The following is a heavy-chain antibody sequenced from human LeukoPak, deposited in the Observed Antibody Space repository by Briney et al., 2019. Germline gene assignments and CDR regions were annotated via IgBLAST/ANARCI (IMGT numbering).Heavy chain of an antibody. CDR3: AHRGGGVCFDH. V-gene: IGHV2-5*02. J-gene: IGHJ4*02. CDR2: IYWDDDQ. CDR1: GFSLSTSGVG. Sequence: SGPTLVKPTQTLTLTCTFSGFSLSTSGVGVGWIRQPPGKALEWLALIYWDDDQRYSPSLKSRLTITKATSKNQVVLTMTNMDPVDTATYYCAHRGGGVCFDHWGQGTLVTVSS. D-gene: IGHD3-10*01.